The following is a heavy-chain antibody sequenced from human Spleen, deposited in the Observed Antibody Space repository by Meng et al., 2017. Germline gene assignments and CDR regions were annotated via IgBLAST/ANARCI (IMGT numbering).Heavy chain of an antibody. D-gene: IGHD6-13*01. J-gene: IGHJ4*02. Sequence: GESLKISCAASGFTFSDYYMSWIRQAPGKGLEWVSYISSSGSTIYYADSVKGRFTISRDNAKNSLFLQMNSLRAEDTAVYYCANNPSSSWWQYLFDYWGQGTLVTVSS. CDR3: ANNPSSSWWQYLFDY. CDR1: GFTFSDYY. V-gene: IGHV3-11*04. CDR2: ISSSGSTI.